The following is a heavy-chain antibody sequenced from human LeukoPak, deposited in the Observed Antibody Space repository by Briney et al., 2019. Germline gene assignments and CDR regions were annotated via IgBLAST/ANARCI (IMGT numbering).Heavy chain of an antibody. J-gene: IGHJ4*02. D-gene: IGHD3-22*01. V-gene: IGHV1-2*04. CDR2: INPNSGGT. CDR3: ARVTYYYDSSGYYYFDY. Sequence: ASVKVSCKASGYTFTGYYMHWVRQAPGQGLEWMGWINPNSGGTNYAQKFQGWVTMTRDTSISTAYMELSRLRSDDTAVYYCARVTYYYDSSGYYYFDYWGQGTLVTVSS. CDR1: GYTFTGYY.